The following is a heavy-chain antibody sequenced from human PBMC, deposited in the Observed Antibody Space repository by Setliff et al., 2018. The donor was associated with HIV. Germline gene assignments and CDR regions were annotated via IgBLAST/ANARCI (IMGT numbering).Heavy chain of an antibody. Sequence: GASVKVSCKASGYTLTRYDINWVRQATGQGLEWMGGIIPILGIANYAQKFQGRVTIATDEYASTAYMELSSLTSEDTAVYYCASGFDGSGLSYFEYWGQGTLVTVSS. J-gene: IGHJ4*01. CDR1: GYTLTRYD. V-gene: IGHV1-69*10. CDR3: ASGFDGSGLSYFEY. D-gene: IGHD3-22*01. CDR2: IIPILGIA.